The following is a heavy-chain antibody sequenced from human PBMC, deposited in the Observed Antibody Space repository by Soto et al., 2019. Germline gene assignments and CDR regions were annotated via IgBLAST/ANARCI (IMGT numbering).Heavy chain of an antibody. Sequence: QVTLKESGPVVVKPTETLTLTCTVSGFSLSNARLGVSWIRQPPGTALEWLAHIFSNDEKAYSTSLSNRLTTSMNTSKSQVFLTMTIVHPVDSATSSCTLINDYSRTDCYLASFHPWGQGTLVSVAS. J-gene: IGHJ5*02. D-gene: IGHD2-21*02. V-gene: IGHV2-26*01. CDR3: TLINDYSRTDCYLASFHP. CDR2: IFSNDEK. CDR1: GFSLSNARLG.